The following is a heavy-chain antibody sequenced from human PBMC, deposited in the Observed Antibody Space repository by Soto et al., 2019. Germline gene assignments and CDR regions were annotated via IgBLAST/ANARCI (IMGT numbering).Heavy chain of an antibody. CDR1: GFTFSSYE. Sequence: GGSLRLSCAASGFTFSSYEMNWVRQAPGKGLEWVSAIGGGGAGTSYSDSVKGRFTIFRDNSRNTVHMQMNSLRADDTAVYYCANRLVIVPAVLGRNYHYGMDVWGQGTTVTVSS. CDR3: ANRLVIVPAVLGRNYHYGMDV. CDR2: IGGGGAGT. V-gene: IGHV3-23*01. J-gene: IGHJ6*02. D-gene: IGHD2-2*01.